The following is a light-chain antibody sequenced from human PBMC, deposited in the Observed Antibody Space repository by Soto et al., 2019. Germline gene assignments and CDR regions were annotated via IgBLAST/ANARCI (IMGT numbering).Light chain of an antibody. V-gene: IGKV3-20*01. CDR2: GAS. CDR3: QQYGNSPLT. J-gene: IGKJ4*01. CDR1: QSVSSSY. Sequence: EIVMTQSPGTLSLSLGERATLSCRASQSVSSSYLAWYQQKPGQAPRLLIYGASIRATGIPDRFSGSGSGTDFTLTISRREPEDFAVYYCQQYGNSPLTFGGGTKVEIK.